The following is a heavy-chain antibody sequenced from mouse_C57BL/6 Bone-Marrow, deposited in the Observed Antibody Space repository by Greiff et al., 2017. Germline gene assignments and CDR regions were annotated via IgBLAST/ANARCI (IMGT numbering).Heavy chain of an antibody. CDR3: VREELRRYYAMDY. CDR1: GFTFNPYA. J-gene: IGHJ4*01. D-gene: IGHD2-4*01. Sequence: EVQLMASGGGLVQPKGSLKLSCAASGFTFNPYAMHWVRQAPGKDLEWVARIRSKISNYATYYADSVKDRFTISRDDSQSMLYLQMNNLKTEDTAMDYCVREELRRYYAMDYWGQGTSVTVSS. CDR2: IRSKISNYAT. V-gene: IGHV10-3*01.